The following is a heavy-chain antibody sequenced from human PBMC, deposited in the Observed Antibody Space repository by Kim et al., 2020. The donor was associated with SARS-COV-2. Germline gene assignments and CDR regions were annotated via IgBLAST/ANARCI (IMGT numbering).Heavy chain of an antibody. J-gene: IGHJ4*02. CDR1: GGTFSSYA. CDR3: ARSALDYGDYEGGPYYFDY. V-gene: IGHV1-69*13. CDR2: IIPIFGTA. D-gene: IGHD4-17*01. Sequence: SVKVSCKASGGTFSSYAISWVRQAPGQGLEWMGGIIPIFGTANYAQKFQGRVTITADESTSTAYMELSSLRSEDTAVYYCARSALDYGDYEGGPYYFDYWGQGTLVTVSS.